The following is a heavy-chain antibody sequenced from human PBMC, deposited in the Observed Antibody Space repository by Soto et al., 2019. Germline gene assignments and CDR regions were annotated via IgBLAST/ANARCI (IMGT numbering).Heavy chain of an antibody. CDR2: TYYRSKWYN. V-gene: IGHV6-1*01. J-gene: IGHJ4*02. D-gene: IGHD1-20*01. CDR3: ARDPGRGITGILTRGYFDY. CDR1: GDSVSSNSAA. Sequence: QVQLQQSGPGLVKPSQTLSLTCAISGDSVSSNSAAWNWIRQSPSRGLEWLGRTYYRSKWYNDYAVSVKSRITINPDTSKNQFSLQLNSVTPEDTAVYYCARDPGRGITGILTRGYFDYWGQGTLVTVSS.